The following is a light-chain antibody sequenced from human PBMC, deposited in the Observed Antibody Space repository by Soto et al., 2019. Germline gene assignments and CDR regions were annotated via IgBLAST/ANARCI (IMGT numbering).Light chain of an antibody. V-gene: IGLV2-14*01. CDR1: SSDIGGYKY. Sequence: QSALTQPASVSGSPGQSITISCTGTSSDIGGYKYVSWYQQHPGTAPKLIIYEVTNRPSGVSDRFSGSKSGTTASLTISGLQAEDEADYYCSSYTIYSTLLLFGGGTKLTVL. CDR2: EVT. J-gene: IGLJ2*01. CDR3: SSYTIYSTLLL.